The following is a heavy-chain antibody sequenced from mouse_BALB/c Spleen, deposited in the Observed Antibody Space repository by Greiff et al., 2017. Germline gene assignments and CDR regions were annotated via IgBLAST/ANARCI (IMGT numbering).Heavy chain of an antibody. J-gene: IGHJ4*01. CDR3: ARDGSLYAMDY. Sequence: DVQLQESGGGLVQPGGSRKLSCAASGFTFSDYGMAWVRQAPGKGPEWVAFISNLAYSIYYADTVTGRFTISRENAKNTLYLEMSSLRSEDTAMYYCARDGSLYAMDYWGQGTSVTVSS. V-gene: IGHV5-15*02. D-gene: IGHD4-1*01. CDR1: GFTFSDYG. CDR2: ISNLAYSI.